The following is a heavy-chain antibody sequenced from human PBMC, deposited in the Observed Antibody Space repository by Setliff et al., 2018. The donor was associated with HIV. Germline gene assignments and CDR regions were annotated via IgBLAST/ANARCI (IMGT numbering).Heavy chain of an antibody. V-gene: IGHV1-18*01. J-gene: IGHJ3*02. Sequence: RASVKVSCKASGYTFTSYGISWVRQAPGHGLEWMGWISVYNGYTNYAQKLQGRVTMTTDTSTSTAYIDLRSLGSDDTAVYYCARHLPDVGGYAFDIWGQGTMVTVSS. CDR1: GYTFTSYG. CDR2: ISVYNGYT. CDR3: ARHLPDVGGYAFDI. D-gene: IGHD3-16*01.